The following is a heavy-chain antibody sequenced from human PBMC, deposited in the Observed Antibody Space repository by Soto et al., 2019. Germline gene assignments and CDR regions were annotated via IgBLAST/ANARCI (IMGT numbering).Heavy chain of an antibody. V-gene: IGHV1-3*04. Sequence: ASVKVSCKASGYTFTTYAMQWVFQAPGQSLEWMGWINTGSGNTKYSQKFQDRVTLTRDTSASTVYMELNSLRSEDTAIYYCVRSKFDSWGQGTQVTVPQ. CDR1: GYTFTTYA. J-gene: IGHJ4*02. CDR2: INTGSGNT. CDR3: VRSKFDS.